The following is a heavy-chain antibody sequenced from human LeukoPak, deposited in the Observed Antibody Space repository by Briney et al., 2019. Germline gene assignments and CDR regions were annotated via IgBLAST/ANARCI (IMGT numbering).Heavy chain of an antibody. D-gene: IGHD5-24*01. J-gene: IGHJ3*02. Sequence: PGGSLRLSCAASGFTFSSYSKNWVRQAPGKGLEWVSSISSSSSYIYYADSVKGRFTISRDNAKNSLYLQMNSLRAEDTAVYYCARLRSRDGYAWYAFDIWGQGTMVTVSS. CDR1: GFTFSSYS. CDR2: ISSSSSYI. CDR3: ARLRSRDGYAWYAFDI. V-gene: IGHV3-21*01.